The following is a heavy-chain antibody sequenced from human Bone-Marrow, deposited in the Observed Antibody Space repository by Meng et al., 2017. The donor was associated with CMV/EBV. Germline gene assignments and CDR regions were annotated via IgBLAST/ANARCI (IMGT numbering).Heavy chain of an antibody. CDR3: AKMVAYFDWSAGMDV. J-gene: IGHJ6*02. Sequence: GESLKISCAASGFTFSSYGMHWVRQAPGKGLEWVAVIWYDGSNKYYADSVKGRFTISRDNSKNTRYLQMNSLRAEDTAVYYCAKMVAYFDWSAGMDVWGQGTTVTVSS. CDR1: GFTFSSYG. D-gene: IGHD3-9*01. CDR2: IWYDGSNK. V-gene: IGHV3-33*06.